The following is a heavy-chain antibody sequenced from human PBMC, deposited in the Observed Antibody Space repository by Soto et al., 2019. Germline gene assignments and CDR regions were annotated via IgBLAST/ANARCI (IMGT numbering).Heavy chain of an antibody. J-gene: IGHJ6*02. D-gene: IGHD5-18*01. CDR3: ARGYSDGYDYYYYGMDV. CDR1: GYTFTSYG. V-gene: IGHV1-18*01. Sequence: QVQLVQSGAEVKKPGASVKVSCKASGYTFTSYGISWVRQAPGQGLEWMGWISAYNGNTNYAQKLQGRVTMTTDTSTSTAYLELRSLSSDDTAVYYCARGYSDGYDYYYYGMDVWGQGTTVTVAS. CDR2: ISAYNGNT.